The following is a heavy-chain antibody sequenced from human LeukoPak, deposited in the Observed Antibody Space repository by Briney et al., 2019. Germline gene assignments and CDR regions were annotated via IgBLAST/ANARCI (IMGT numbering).Heavy chain of an antibody. CDR2: SSAYNGNT. CDR3: ARDIGYYAFSSGYIRFREKDYYYYYMDV. V-gene: IGHV1-18*01. CDR1: GCTVTSCG. J-gene: IGHJ6*03. Sequence: ASVKVSCKGAGCTVTSCGISWGRQAPGQGLEWMGWSSAYNGNTNYAQKFQGRVTMTRGTSISTAYMELIRLRSDDTAVYYCARDIGYYAFSSGYIRFREKDYYYYYMDVWGKGTTVTVSS. D-gene: IGHD3-3*01.